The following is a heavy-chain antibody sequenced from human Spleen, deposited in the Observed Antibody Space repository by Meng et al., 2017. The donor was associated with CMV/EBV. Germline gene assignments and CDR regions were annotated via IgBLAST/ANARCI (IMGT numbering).Heavy chain of an antibody. D-gene: IGHD4-11*01. Sequence: GESLNISCAASGFTFSTYAMHWVRQAPGKGLEWVAVISYDGSNKYHADFVKGRFTISRDNSKNTLDLQMNSLRGEDTAMYYCARPCDYSSYYYAMDVWGQGTTVTVSS. J-gene: IGHJ6*02. CDR2: ISYDGSNK. CDR1: GFTFSTYA. CDR3: ARPCDYSSYYYAMDV. V-gene: IGHV3-30-3*01.